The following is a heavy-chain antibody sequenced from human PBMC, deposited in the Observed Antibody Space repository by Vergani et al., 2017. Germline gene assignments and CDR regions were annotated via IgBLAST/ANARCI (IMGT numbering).Heavy chain of an antibody. CDR1: GFTVSSNY. CDR2: IKQDGSEK. J-gene: IGHJ3*02. D-gene: IGHD2-21*02. CDR3: ASTTAYSVVTSTHDAFDI. V-gene: IGHV3-7*01. Sequence: EVQLVEPGGGLIQPGGSLRLSCAASGFTVSSNYMSWVRQAPGKGLEWVANIKQDGSEKYYVDSVKGRFTISRDNAKNSLYLQMNSLRAEDAAVYYCASTTAYSVVTSTHDAFDIWGQGTMVTVSS.